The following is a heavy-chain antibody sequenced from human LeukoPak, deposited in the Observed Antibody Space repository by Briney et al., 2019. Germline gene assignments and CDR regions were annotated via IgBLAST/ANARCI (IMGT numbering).Heavy chain of an antibody. CDR3: AKVEVSSWYDAFDI. Sequence: GGSLRLSCAASGFTFSSYAMSWVRQAPGKGLEWASAISVSGSSTYYADSVKGRFTISRDNSKNTLYLQMNSLRAEDTAVYYCAKVEVSSWYDAFDIWGQGTMVTVSS. J-gene: IGHJ3*02. CDR1: GFTFSSYA. V-gene: IGHV3-23*01. D-gene: IGHD6-13*01. CDR2: ISVSGSST.